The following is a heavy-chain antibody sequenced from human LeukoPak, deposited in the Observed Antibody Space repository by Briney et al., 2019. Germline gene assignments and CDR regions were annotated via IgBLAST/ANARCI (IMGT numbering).Heavy chain of an antibody. D-gene: IGHD3-22*01. J-gene: IGHJ6*02. CDR3: ARGSPITMIVGYGMDV. CDR2: ISYDGSNK. CDR1: GFIFSSYA. V-gene: IGHV3-30-3*01. Sequence: GGSLRLSCAASGFIFSSYAMHWLPQAPGKGLEWMAVISYDGSNKYYADSVKGRFTISRDNSKNTLYLQMNSLRAEDTAVYYCARGSPITMIVGYGMDVWGQGTTVTVSS.